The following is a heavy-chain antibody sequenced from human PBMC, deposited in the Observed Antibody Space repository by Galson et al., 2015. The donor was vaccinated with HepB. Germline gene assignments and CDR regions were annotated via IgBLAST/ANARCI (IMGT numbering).Heavy chain of an antibody. CDR1: GFIFSIYA. J-gene: IGHJ4*02. D-gene: IGHD6-6*01. V-gene: IGHV3-23*01. CDR3: AKDRWFSGDSSSGLDS. CDR2: VGGGFGTT. Sequence: SLRLSCAASGFIFSIYAMSWVRQAPGKGLEWVSSVGGGFGTTYYAGSVKGRFTISRDISKNTLYLQMNSLRTEDTAVYYCAKDRWFSGDSSSGLDSWGQGTLVTVSS.